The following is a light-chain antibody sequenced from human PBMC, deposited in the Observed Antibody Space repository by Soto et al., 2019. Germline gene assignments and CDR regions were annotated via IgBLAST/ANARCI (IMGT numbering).Light chain of an antibody. J-gene: IGKJ1*01. CDR1: QSVSSN. V-gene: IGKV3-15*01. CDR3: QQYNNWPPWT. Sequence: EIVMTQSPATLSVSPGERATLSCRASQSVSSNLAWYQQKPGQAPRLLIYGASTRATGVPARSSGSGSGTEFNLTIISLQSEDFVVYYCQQYNNWPPWTFGQGTKVEI. CDR2: GAS.